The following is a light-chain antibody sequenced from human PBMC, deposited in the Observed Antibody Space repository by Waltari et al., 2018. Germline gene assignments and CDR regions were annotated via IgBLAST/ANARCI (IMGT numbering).Light chain of an antibody. CDR3: HQYDTSPYT. J-gene: IGKJ2*01. CDR2: GAS. CDR1: QSVASKY. V-gene: IGKV3-20*01. Sequence: EIVFPQSPGTLSLSPGESATLSCRASQSVASKYLAWYQQRVGQVPRLLIYGASSRASGIPDRFSGSGSGTHFTLTISRLEPEDFAVYYCHQYDTSPYTFGQGTNLDIK.